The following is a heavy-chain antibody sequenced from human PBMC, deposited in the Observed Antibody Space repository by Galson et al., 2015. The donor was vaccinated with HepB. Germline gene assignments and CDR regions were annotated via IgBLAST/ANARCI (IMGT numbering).Heavy chain of an antibody. CDR3: ARTLIWSGYLTNYYYYYMDV. Sequence: SVKVSCKASGYTFTSYAMNWVRQAPGQGLEWMGWINTNTGNPTYAQGFTGRFVFSLDTSVSTAYLQISSLKAEDTAAYYCARTLIWSGYLTNYYYYYMDVWGEGTTVTVSS. CDR2: INTNTGNP. CDR1: GYTFTSYA. D-gene: IGHD3-3*01. J-gene: IGHJ6*03. V-gene: IGHV7-4-1*02.